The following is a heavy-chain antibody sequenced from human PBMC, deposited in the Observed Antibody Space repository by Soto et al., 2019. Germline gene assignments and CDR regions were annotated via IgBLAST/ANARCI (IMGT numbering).Heavy chain of an antibody. CDR1: GFTFSNSW. Sequence: GGSLRLSCAASGFTFSNSWMSWVRQAPGKGLEWVANIKQDGSEKYYVDSVKGRFTISRDNAKNSLYLQMNSLRAEDTAVYYCANQYCSGGSCYSGAFDIWGQGTMVTVSS. J-gene: IGHJ3*02. D-gene: IGHD2-15*01. V-gene: IGHV3-7*01. CDR2: IKQDGSEK. CDR3: ANQYCSGGSCYSGAFDI.